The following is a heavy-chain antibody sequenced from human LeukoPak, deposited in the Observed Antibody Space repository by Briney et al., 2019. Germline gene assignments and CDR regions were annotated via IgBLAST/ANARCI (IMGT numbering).Heavy chain of an antibody. Sequence: GGSLRLSCAASGFTFSSYSLNWVRQAPGKGLEWVSYISSSSSSIYYADSVKGRFTISRDNAKTSLYLQMNSLRAEDTAMYYCARDYCSGGRCYSVDYWGQGTLVTVSS. CDR1: GFTFSSYS. D-gene: IGHD2-15*01. V-gene: IGHV3-48*04. J-gene: IGHJ4*02. CDR3: ARDYCSGGRCYSVDY. CDR2: ISSSSSSI.